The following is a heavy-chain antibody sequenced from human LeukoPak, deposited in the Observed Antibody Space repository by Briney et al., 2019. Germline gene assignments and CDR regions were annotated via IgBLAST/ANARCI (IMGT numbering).Heavy chain of an antibody. CDR2: IIPILGIA. J-gene: IGHJ5*02. D-gene: IGHD2-15*01. CDR3: ARDGSSSWFDP. CDR1: GGTFSSYA. V-gene: IGHV1-69*04. Sequence: SVEVSCKASGGTFSSYAISWVRQAPGQGLEWMGRIIPILGIANYAQKFQGRVTITADKSTSTAYMELSSLRSEDTAVYYCARDGSSSWFDPWGQGTLVTVSS.